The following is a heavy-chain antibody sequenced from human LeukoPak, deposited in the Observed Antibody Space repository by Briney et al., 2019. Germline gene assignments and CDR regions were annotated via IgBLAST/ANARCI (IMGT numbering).Heavy chain of an antibody. J-gene: IGHJ3*02. Sequence: GASVKVSCKASGYTFTGYYMHWVRQAPGQGLEWMGWINPNSGGTNYAQKLQGRVTMTTDTSTSTAYMELRSLRSDDTAVYYCARFVGRYYYDSSGYSSDAFDIWGQGTMVTVSS. CDR2: INPNSGGT. V-gene: IGHV1-2*02. CDR3: ARFVGRYYYDSSGYSSDAFDI. CDR1: GYTFTGYY. D-gene: IGHD3-22*01.